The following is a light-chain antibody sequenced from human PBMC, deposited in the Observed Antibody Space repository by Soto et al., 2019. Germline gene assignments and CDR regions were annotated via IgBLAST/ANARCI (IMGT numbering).Light chain of an antibody. CDR2: GAS. V-gene: IGKV3-15*01. CDR1: QSIRSN. J-gene: IGKJ5*01. CDR3: TRSEILRST. Sequence: IMVTKSPATLSVSQGDRVTLSCRASQSIRSNSAWYQQKPGQAPRLLIYGASTRATGIPARFSGSGSGTEFTLTICFLQSEDCTVYYCTRSEILRSTFGQGTRLEIK.